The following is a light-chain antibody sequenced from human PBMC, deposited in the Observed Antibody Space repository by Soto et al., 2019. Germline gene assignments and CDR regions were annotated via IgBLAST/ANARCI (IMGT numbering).Light chain of an antibody. Sequence: EIVMTQSPATLSVSPGERATLSCRASQSVSSNLAWYQPKPGQATRLLIYGASTRATGIPARFSGSGSGTEFTLTISSLQSEDFAVYYCQQYNNWPPWTFGQGTKVDIK. J-gene: IGKJ1*01. CDR3: QQYNNWPPWT. V-gene: IGKV3-15*01. CDR2: GAS. CDR1: QSVSSN.